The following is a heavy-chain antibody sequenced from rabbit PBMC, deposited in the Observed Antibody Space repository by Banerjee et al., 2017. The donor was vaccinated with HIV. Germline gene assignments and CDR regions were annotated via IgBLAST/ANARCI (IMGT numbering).Heavy chain of an antibody. CDR2: IYAGSSGST. J-gene: IGHJ4*01. CDR3: ARAGYGGYQYNL. Sequence: QEQLVESGGGLVQPEGSLALTCKASGFTITSSYWICWVRQAPGKGLEWIACIYAGSSGSTYYASWAKGRFTISKTSSTTVTLQMTSLTAADTATYFCARAGYGGYQYNLWGPGTLVTVS. CDR1: GFTITSSYW. D-gene: IGHD7-1*01. V-gene: IGHV1S45*01.